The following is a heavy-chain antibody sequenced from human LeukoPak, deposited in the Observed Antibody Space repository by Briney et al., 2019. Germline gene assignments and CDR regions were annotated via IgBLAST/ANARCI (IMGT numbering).Heavy chain of an antibody. CDR1: GFTFSSYA. Sequence: GGSLRLSCAAYGFTFSSYAMSWVRQAPGKGLEWVSAISGSGGSTYYADSVKGRFTISRDNSKNTLYLQMNSMRAEDTAVYYCAKGPSSSGWRYYFDYWGQGTLVTVSS. J-gene: IGHJ4*02. D-gene: IGHD6-19*01. V-gene: IGHV3-23*01. CDR3: AKGPSSSGWRYYFDY. CDR2: ISGSGGST.